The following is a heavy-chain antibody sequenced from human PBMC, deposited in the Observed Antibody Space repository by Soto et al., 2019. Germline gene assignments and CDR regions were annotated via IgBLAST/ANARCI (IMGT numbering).Heavy chain of an antibody. Sequence: GESLKISCKGSGYSFTSYWIGWVRQMPGKGLEWMGIIYPGDSDTRYSPSFQGQVTISADKSISTAYLQWSSLKASDTAMYYCARRGSRSSGWYDGMDVWGQGTTVTVSS. CDR2: IYPGDSDT. J-gene: IGHJ6*02. CDR1: GYSFTSYW. D-gene: IGHD6-19*01. CDR3: ARRGSRSSGWYDGMDV. V-gene: IGHV5-51*01.